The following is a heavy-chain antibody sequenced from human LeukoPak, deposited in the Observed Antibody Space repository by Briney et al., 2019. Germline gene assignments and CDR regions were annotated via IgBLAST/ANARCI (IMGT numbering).Heavy chain of an antibody. CDR3: ARRRWVATIRKNNWFDP. V-gene: IGHV4-39*07. Sequence: SETLSLTCTVSGGSISSSSYYWGWIRQPPGKGLEWIGSIYYSGSTYYNPSLKSRVTISVDTSKNQFSLKLSSVTAADTAVYYCARRRWVATIRKNNWFDPWGQGTLVTVSS. CDR1: GGSISSSSYY. CDR2: IYYSGST. D-gene: IGHD5-12*01. J-gene: IGHJ5*02.